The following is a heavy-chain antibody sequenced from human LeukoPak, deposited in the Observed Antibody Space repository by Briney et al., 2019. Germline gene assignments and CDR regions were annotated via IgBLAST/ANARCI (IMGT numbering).Heavy chain of an antibody. D-gene: IGHD3-22*01. CDR3: AREPGFDSSGYLNWFDP. V-gene: IGHV4-59*01. CDR2: ISYSGST. CDR1: GGSISSYY. Sequence: PSKTLSLTCTVSGGSISSYYWSWIRQPPGKGLEWMACISYSGSTKYNPSLKSRVTISVDTSKNQLSLKLSSVTAADTAVYYCAREPGFDSSGYLNWFDPWGQGTLVTVSS. J-gene: IGHJ5*02.